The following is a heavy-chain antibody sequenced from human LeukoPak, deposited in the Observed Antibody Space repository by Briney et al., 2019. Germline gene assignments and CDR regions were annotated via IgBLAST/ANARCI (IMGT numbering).Heavy chain of an antibody. V-gene: IGHV3-30-3*01. CDR1: GFTFSSYA. D-gene: IGHD3-10*01. Sequence: HSGGSLRLSCAASGFTFSSYAMHWVRQAPGKGLEWVAVISYDGSNKYYADSVKGRFTISRDNSKNTLYLQMNSLRAEDTAVYYCAREELLWFGELSGAGLDYWGQGTLVTVSS. CDR3: AREELLWFGELSGAGLDY. J-gene: IGHJ4*02. CDR2: ISYDGSNK.